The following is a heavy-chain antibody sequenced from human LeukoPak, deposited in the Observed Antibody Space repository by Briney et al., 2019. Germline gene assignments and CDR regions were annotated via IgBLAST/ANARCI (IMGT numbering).Heavy chain of an antibody. V-gene: IGHV3-21*01. CDR1: GFTFSSYS. D-gene: IGHD5-18*01. CDR3: ARVPDTAMVLDY. Sequence: GGSLRLSCAASGFTFSSYSMNWVRQAPGKGLEWVSSVSSSSSSYIYYADSVKGRFTISRDNAKNSLYLQMNSLRAEDTAVYYCARVPDTAMVLDYWGQGTLVTVSS. J-gene: IGHJ4*02. CDR2: VSSSSSSYI.